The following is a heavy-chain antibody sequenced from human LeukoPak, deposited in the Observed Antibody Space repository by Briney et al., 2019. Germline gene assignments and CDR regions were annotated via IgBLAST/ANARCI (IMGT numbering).Heavy chain of an antibody. CDR3: ARPNGGALDY. CDR1: GFTFCSYG. D-gene: IGHD4-23*01. CDR2: ISYDGSNK. V-gene: IGHV3-30*03. J-gene: IGHJ4*02. Sequence: GGSLRLSCAASGFTFCSYGRHWDRQAPGKGLEWVAVISYDGSNKYYADSVKGRFTISRHNSKNTLYLQMNSLRAEDTAVYYCARPNGGALDYWGQGTLVTVSS.